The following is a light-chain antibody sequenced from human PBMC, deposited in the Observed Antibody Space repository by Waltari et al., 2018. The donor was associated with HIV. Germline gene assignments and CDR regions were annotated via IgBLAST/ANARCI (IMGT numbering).Light chain of an antibody. V-gene: IGLV3-21*04. CDR3: QVWDSSSDHVV. CDR1: NIGSKS. CDR2: EGS. J-gene: IGLJ2*01. Sequence: SYVLTQPPSVSVAPGKTARITCGGNNIGSKSVHWYQQKPGPAPGRVIYEGSDRPSGIPERFSGSNSGNTATLTSSRVEAGDEADYYCQVWDSSSDHVVFGGGTKLTVL.